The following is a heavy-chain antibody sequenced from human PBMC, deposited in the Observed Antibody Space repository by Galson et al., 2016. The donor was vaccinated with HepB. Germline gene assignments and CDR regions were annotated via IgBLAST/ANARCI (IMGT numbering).Heavy chain of an antibody. V-gene: IGHV5-51*01. Sequence: QSGAEVKKPGESLKISCKGSGFTFTSYWIGWVRQMPGKGLEWMGIIYPGNSDTRYSPSFQGQVTMPADKSSSTAYLQWSSLKAPDTAMYYCARLSPGAPMMVFCGMYGRGQGTTVTASS. D-gene: IGHD3-22*01. CDR3: ARLSPGAPMMVFCGMYG. CDR2: IYPGNSDT. J-gene: IGHJ6*02. CDR1: GFTFTSYW.